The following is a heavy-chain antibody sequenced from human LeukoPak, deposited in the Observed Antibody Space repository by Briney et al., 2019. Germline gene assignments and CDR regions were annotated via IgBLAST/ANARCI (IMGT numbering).Heavy chain of an antibody. Sequence: ASVKVSCKASGYTFTSYGISWVRQAPGQGLEWIGWISAYNGNTNYAQKLQGRVTMTTDTSTSTAYMELRSLRSDDTAVYYCPRSRFLEWLFGYYYYYMDVWGKGTTVTVSS. CDR2: ISAYNGNT. D-gene: IGHD3-3*01. CDR3: PRSRFLEWLFGYYYYYMDV. J-gene: IGHJ6*03. V-gene: IGHV1-18*01. CDR1: GYTFTSYG.